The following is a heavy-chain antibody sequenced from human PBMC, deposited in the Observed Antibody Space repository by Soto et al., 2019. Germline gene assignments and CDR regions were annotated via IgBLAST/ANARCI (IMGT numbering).Heavy chain of an antibody. D-gene: IGHD6-19*01. CDR3: AGGGVPSSGWRVFDY. J-gene: IGHJ4*02. Sequence: QVQLVQSGAEVKKPGFSVKVSCKASGGTFSSYAISWVRQAPGQGLEWMGGIIPIFGTANYAQKFQGRVTITADESTSTSHMELSSLRSEDTAVYYCAGGGVPSSGWRVFDYWGQGTLVTVSS. V-gene: IGHV1-69*01. CDR2: IIPIFGTA. CDR1: GGTFSSYA.